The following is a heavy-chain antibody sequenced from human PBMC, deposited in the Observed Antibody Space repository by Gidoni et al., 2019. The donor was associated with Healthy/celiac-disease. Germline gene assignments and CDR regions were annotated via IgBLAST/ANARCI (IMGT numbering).Heavy chain of an antibody. V-gene: IGHV3-7*01. Sequence: EVQLVESGGGLVQPGGSLRLSCAASGFTFSSDWMSWVRQAPGKGLEWVANIKQDGSEKYYVDSVKGRFTISRDNAKNSLYLQMNSLRAEDTAVYYCARGGWDFWSDSGLHLDYWGQGTLVTIPS. CDR1: GFTFSSDW. CDR2: IKQDGSEK. J-gene: IGHJ4*02. CDR3: ARGGWDFWSDSGLHLDY. D-gene: IGHD3-3*01.